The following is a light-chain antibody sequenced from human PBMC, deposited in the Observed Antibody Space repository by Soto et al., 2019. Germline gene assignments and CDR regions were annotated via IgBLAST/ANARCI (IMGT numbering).Light chain of an antibody. V-gene: IGLV1-51*01. CDR1: SSNIGKNY. CDR3: GAWDSSLSAGV. Sequence: QSVLTQPPSLSAAPGQKVTISCSGSSSNIGKNYVSWYQQLPGTAPKLLIYDDGKRPSGIPDRFSGSKSGTSATLGITGLQTGDEADYHCGAWDSSLSAGVFGGGTKLTVL. CDR2: DDG. J-gene: IGLJ2*01.